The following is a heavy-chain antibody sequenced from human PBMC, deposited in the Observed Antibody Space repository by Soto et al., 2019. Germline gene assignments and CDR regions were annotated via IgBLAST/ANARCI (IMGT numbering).Heavy chain of an antibody. V-gene: IGHV3-30*18. Sequence: QVQLVESGGGVVQPGRSLRLSCAASGFTFSSYGMHWVRQAPGKGLEWVAVISYDGSNKYYADSVKGRFTISRDNSKNTLYLQMNSLRAEDTAVYYCAKVNIAARLTYYYYGMDVW. CDR2: ISYDGSNK. J-gene: IGHJ6*01. CDR1: GFTFSSYG. CDR3: AKVNIAARLTYYYYGMDV. D-gene: IGHD6-6*01.